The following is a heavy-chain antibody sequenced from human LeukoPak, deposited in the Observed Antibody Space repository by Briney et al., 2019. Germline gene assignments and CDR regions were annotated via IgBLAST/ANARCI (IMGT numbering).Heavy chain of an antibody. Sequence: ASVKVPCKASGGTFSSYAISWVRQAPGQGLEWMGRIIPILGIANYAQKFQGRVTITADKSTSTAYMELSSLRSEDTAVYYCAREGGEMATSYFDYWGQGTLVTVSS. CDR1: GGTFSSYA. CDR2: IIPILGIA. V-gene: IGHV1-69*04. D-gene: IGHD5-24*01. CDR3: AREGGEMATSYFDY. J-gene: IGHJ4*02.